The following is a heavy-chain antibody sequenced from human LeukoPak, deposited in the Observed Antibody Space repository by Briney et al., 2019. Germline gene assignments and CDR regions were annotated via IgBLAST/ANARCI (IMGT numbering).Heavy chain of an antibody. Sequence: GGSLRLSCAASGFTFSSYAMHWVRQAPGKGLEWVVVISYDGSNKYYADSVKGRFTISRDNSKNTLYLQMNSLRAEDTGVYYCARETTVTRGFDWGQGTLVTVSS. V-gene: IGHV3-30-3*01. J-gene: IGHJ4*02. CDR2: ISYDGSNK. CDR1: GFTFSSYA. CDR3: ARETTVTRGFD. D-gene: IGHD4-11*01.